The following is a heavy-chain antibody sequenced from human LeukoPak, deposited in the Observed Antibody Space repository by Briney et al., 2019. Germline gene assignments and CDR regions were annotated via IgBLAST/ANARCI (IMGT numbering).Heavy chain of an antibody. J-gene: IGHJ4*02. Sequence: ASVKVSCKASGYTFTKYYIHWVRLAPGQGLEWMGLINPGGDNTNYAQNFQGRVTMTRDTSTSTVYMELSSLRSEDTAIYYCARPTSGNKGGYNWRFDYWGQGTLVTVSS. V-gene: IGHV1-46*01. CDR1: GYTFTKYY. CDR3: ARPTSGNKGGYNWRFDY. D-gene: IGHD5-24*01. CDR2: INPGGDNT.